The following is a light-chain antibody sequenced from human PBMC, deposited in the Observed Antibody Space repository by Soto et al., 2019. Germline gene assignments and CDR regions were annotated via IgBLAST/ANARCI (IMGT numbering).Light chain of an antibody. Sequence: EIVLTQSPGTLSLSPGDRATLSCRASQSVSRSYLAWYQLKPGQAPRLLIYGASSRATGIPDRFSGSGSGTDFTLTISRLEPEDFAVYYCQQYGSSTYTFGQGTKVGIK. J-gene: IGKJ2*01. CDR1: QSVSRSY. CDR2: GAS. CDR3: QQYGSSTYT. V-gene: IGKV3-20*01.